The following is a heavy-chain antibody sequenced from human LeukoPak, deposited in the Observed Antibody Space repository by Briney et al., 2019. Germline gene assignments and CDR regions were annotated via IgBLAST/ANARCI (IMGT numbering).Heavy chain of an antibody. V-gene: IGHV3-74*01. Sequence: LPGGSLRLSCAASGFTFSSYWMHWVRQAPGKGLVWVSRINTDGSSTSYADSVKGRFTISRDNAKNTLYLQMNSLRAEDTAVYYCARGSEGGYDFDYWGQGTLVTVSS. CDR1: GFTFSSYW. CDR2: INTDGSST. D-gene: IGHD5-12*01. CDR3: ARGSEGGYDFDY. J-gene: IGHJ4*02.